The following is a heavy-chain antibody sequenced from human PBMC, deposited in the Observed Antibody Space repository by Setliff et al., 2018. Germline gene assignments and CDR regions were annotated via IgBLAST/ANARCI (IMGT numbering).Heavy chain of an antibody. CDR1: GGSFSDYY. Sequence: SETLSLTCGASGGSFSDYYWSWIRQTPGKGLEWIGQVYVGGNTYYNPSFESRVSISVDRSSNQFSLKLTSVTAADTAVYYCARTGTYRYFDYWGQGTQVTVSS. CDR2: VYVGGNT. J-gene: IGHJ4*02. V-gene: IGHV4-34*01. D-gene: IGHD1-1*01. CDR3: ARTGTYRYFDY.